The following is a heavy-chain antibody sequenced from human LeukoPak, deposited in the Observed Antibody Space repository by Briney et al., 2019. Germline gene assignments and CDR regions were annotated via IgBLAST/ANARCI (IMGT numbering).Heavy chain of an antibody. CDR3: ARSPYDFWSGYLFDY. CDR1: GGSISSYY. CDR2: IYTSGST. D-gene: IGHD3-3*01. Sequence: SETLSLTCTVSGGSISSYYWSWIRQPAGKGLEWIGRIYTSGSTNYNPSLKSRVTISVDTSKNQFSLKLSSVTAADTAVYYCARSPYDFWSGYLFDYWGQGTLVTVSS. J-gene: IGHJ4*02. V-gene: IGHV4-4*07.